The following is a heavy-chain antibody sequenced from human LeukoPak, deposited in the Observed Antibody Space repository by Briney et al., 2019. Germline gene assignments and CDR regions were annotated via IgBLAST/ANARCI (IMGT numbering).Heavy chain of an antibody. V-gene: IGHV3-7*01. D-gene: IGHD1-7*01. CDR3: ARDMKLELPASSGYYCAMDV. Sequence: GGSLRLSCAASGFTFSSYWMSWVRQAPGQGLEWVANIKQDGSEKSYVDSVKGRFTISRDNAKNSLYLQMNSLRAEDTAVYYCARDMKLELPASSGYYCAMDVWGQGTTVTVSS. CDR1: GFTFSSYW. CDR2: IKQDGSEK. J-gene: IGHJ6*02.